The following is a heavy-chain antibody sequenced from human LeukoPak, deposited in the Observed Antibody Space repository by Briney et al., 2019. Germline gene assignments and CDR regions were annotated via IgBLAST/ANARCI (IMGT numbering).Heavy chain of an antibody. Sequence: SQTLSLTCTVSGGSISSGGYYWSWIRQHPGTGLEWIGYIYYSGSTYYNPSLKSRVTISVDTSKNQFSLKLSSVTAADTAVYYCARVVDLELLSPAFDIWGQGTMVTVSS. CDR2: IYYSGST. CDR1: GGSISSGGYY. J-gene: IGHJ3*02. CDR3: ARVVDLELLSPAFDI. V-gene: IGHV4-31*03. D-gene: IGHD1-7*01.